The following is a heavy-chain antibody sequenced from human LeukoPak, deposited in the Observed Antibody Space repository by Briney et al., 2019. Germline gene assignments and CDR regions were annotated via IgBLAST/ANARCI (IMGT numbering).Heavy chain of an antibody. D-gene: IGHD2-15*01. V-gene: IGHV4-34*01. CDR1: GGSISSYY. CDR3: ARGYCSGGSCHRGHWFDP. Sequence: PSETLSLTCTVSGGSISSYYWSWIRQPPGKGLEWIGEINHSGSTNYNPSLKSRVTISVDTSKNQFSLKLSSVTAADTAVYYCARGYCSGGSCHRGHWFDPWGQGTLVTVSS. CDR2: INHSGST. J-gene: IGHJ5*02.